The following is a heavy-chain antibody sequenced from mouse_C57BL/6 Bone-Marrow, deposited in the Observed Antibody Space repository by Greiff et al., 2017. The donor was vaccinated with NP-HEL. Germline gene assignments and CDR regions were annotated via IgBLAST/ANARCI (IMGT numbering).Heavy chain of an antibody. CDR1: GYPFTSYW. Sequence: VQLQQPGAELVKPGASVKLSCKASGYPFTSYWMHWVKQRPGQGLEWIGMIHPNSGSTNYNEKFKSKATLTVDKSSSTAYMQLSSLTSEDSAVYYCARGRLRQGAWFAYWGQGTLVTVSA. CDR3: ARGRLRQGAWFAY. J-gene: IGHJ3*01. D-gene: IGHD2-4*01. CDR2: IHPNSGST. V-gene: IGHV1-64*01.